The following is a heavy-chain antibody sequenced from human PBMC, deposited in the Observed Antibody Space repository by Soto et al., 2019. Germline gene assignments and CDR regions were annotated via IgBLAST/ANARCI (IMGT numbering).Heavy chain of an antibody. Sequence: GGSLRLSCAGSGFTFSSYAMHWVRQAPGKGLEWVAVISYDGSNKYYADSVKGRFTISRDNSKNTLYLQMNSLRAEDTAVYYCARDLRTGTGGMDVWGQGTTVTVSS. CDR2: ISYDGSNK. J-gene: IGHJ6*02. CDR3: ARDLRTGTGGMDV. CDR1: GFTFSSYA. V-gene: IGHV3-30-3*01. D-gene: IGHD1-1*01.